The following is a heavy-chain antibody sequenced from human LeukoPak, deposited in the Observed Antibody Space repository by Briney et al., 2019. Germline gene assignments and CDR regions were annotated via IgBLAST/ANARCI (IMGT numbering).Heavy chain of an antibody. CDR3: ARLLGGDYDADY. D-gene: IGHD4-17*01. CDR2: INPNSGGT. Sequence: ASVKVSCKASGYTFTGYYMHWVRQAPGQGLEWMGRINPNSGGTNYAQKFQGRVTMTRDTSISTAYMELSRQRSDDTAVYYCARLLGGDYDADYWGQGTLVTVSS. V-gene: IGHV1-2*06. CDR1: GYTFTGYY. J-gene: IGHJ4*02.